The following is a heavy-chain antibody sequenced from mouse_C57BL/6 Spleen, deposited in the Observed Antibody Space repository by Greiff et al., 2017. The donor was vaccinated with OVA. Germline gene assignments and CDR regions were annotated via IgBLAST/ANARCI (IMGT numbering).Heavy chain of an antibody. V-gene: IGHV1-9*01. Sequence: QVQLQQSGAELMKPGASVKLSCKATGYTFTGYWIEWVKQRPGHGLEWIGEILPGSGSTTYNEKFKGKATFTADTSSNTAYMQLSSLTTEDSAIYYCARSGPASGFDYWGQGTTLTVSS. D-gene: IGHD1-3*01. CDR3: ARSGPASGFDY. J-gene: IGHJ2*01. CDR1: GYTFTGYW. CDR2: ILPGSGST.